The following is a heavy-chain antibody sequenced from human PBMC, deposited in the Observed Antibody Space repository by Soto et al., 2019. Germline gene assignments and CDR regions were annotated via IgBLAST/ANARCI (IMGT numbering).Heavy chain of an antibody. CDR2: IIPIGGTA. Sequence: VKGSRKAAVGGFSIYAISWVRKDQGQGLEWMGRIIPIGGTANYAQKFQGRVTMTRDKSTSTVYMELSSLRSEDTAVDYCARGEYNSGGSSYPRAAYFQHWGQGTLVT. CDR1: VGGFSIYA. V-gene: IGHV1-69*04. J-gene: IGHJ1*01. D-gene: IGHD2-15*01. CDR3: ARGEYNSGGSSYPRAAYFQH.